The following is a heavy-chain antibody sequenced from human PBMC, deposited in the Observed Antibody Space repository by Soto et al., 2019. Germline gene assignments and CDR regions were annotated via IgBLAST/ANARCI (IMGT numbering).Heavy chain of an antibody. CDR3: ASSGWYKNYYYYMDV. V-gene: IGHV1-3*01. CDR1: GYTFTSYA. D-gene: IGHD6-19*01. J-gene: IGHJ6*03. CDR2: INAGNGNT. Sequence: ASVKVSCKASGYTFTSYAMHWVRQAPGQRLEWMGWINAGNGNTKYSQKFQGRVTITRDTSASTAYMELSSLRSEDAAVYYCASSGWYKNYYYYMDVWGKGTTVTVSS.